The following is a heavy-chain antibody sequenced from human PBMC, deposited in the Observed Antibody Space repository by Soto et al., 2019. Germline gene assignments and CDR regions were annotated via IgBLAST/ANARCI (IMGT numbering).Heavy chain of an antibody. CDR2: ISSDGSNK. CDR1: GFTFSSYG. V-gene: IGHV3-30*18. Sequence: QVQLVESGGGVVQPGRSLRLSFAASGFTFSSYGMHWVRQAPGKGLEWVAVISSDGSNKYYADSVKGRFTISRDNSKNTLYLQMSSLSAEDKAGYYCAQLYTSGSCGIDVWGQGTTVTVSS. J-gene: IGHJ6*02. CDR3: AQLYTSGSCGIDV. D-gene: IGHD3-3*01.